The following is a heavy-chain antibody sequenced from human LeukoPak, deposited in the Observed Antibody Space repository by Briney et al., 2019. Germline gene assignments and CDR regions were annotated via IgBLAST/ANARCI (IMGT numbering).Heavy chain of an antibody. Sequence: SETLSLTCTVSGGSVSSGSYYWSWIRQPPGKGLEWIGYIYYSGSTNYNPSLKSRVTISVDTSKNQFSLKLSSVTAADTAVYYCARDRTYGDSVVESYSGMEVWGQGTTVTVS. CDR1: GGSVSSGSYY. CDR3: ARDRTYGDSVVESYSGMEV. V-gene: IGHV4-61*01. D-gene: IGHD4-17*01. CDR2: IYYSGST. J-gene: IGHJ6*02.